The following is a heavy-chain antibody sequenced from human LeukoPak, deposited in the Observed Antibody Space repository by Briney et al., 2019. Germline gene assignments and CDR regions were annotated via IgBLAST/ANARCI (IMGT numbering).Heavy chain of an antibody. V-gene: IGHV3-21*01. CDR3: ARDRDIVVVPAAMVDY. CDR1: GFTFSSYS. CDR2: ISSSSSYI. Sequence: GSLRLSCAASGFTFSSYSMNWVRQAPGKGLEWVSSISSSSSYIYYADSVKGRFTISRDNAKNSLYLQMNSLRAEDTAVYYCARDRDIVVVPAAMVDYWGQGTLVTVSS. J-gene: IGHJ4*02. D-gene: IGHD2-2*01.